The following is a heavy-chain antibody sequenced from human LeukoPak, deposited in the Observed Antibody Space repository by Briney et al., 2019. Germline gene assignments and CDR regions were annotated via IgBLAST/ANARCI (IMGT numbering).Heavy chain of an antibody. CDR2: INHSGST. Sequence: SETLSLTCAVYGGSFSGYYWSWIRQPPGKGLEWIGEINHSGSTNYNPSLKSRVTISVDTYKNQFSLKLSSVTAADTAVYYCARGRAAAAYWGQGTLVTVSS. D-gene: IGHD6-13*01. CDR3: ARGRAAAAY. V-gene: IGHV4-34*01. J-gene: IGHJ4*02. CDR1: GGSFSGYY.